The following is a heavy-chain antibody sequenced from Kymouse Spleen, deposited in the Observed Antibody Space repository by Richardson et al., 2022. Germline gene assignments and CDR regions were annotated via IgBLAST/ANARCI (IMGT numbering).Heavy chain of an antibody. D-gene: IGHD1-7*01. CDR2: IWYDGSNK. Sequence: QVQLVESGGGVVQPGRSLRLSCAASGFTFSSYGMHWVRQAPGKGLEWVAVIWYDGSNKYYADSVKGRFTISRDNSKNTLYLQMNSLRAEDTAVYYCAREENWNYPFDYWGQGTLVTVSS. V-gene: IGHV3-33*01. CDR1: GFTFSSYG. J-gene: IGHJ4*02. CDR3: AREENWNYPFDY.